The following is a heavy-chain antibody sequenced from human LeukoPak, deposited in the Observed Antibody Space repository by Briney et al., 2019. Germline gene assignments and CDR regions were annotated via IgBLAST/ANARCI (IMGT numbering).Heavy chain of an antibody. D-gene: IGHD6-19*01. V-gene: IGHV3-30*02. CDR1: GFAFGAYG. CDR2: IRYDGTNK. Sequence: GGSLRLSCAASGFAFGAYGMHWVRQAPGKGLGWVAFIRYDGTNKYYADSVKGRFTISRDNSNNTLYLQMNSLRVEDTAVYYCAKVGSGWYGVDYWGQGTLVTVSS. CDR3: AKVGSGWYGVDY. J-gene: IGHJ4*02.